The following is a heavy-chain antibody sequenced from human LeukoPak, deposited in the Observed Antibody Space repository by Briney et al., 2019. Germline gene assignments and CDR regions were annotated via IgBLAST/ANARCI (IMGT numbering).Heavy chain of an antibody. J-gene: IGHJ4*02. V-gene: IGHV4-34*01. Sequence: SETLSLTCAVYGGSFSGYYWSWIRQPPGKGLEWIGEINHSGSTNYNPSLKSRVTISVDTSKNQFSLKLSSVTAADTAVYYCAGVQSGWSVEYWGQGTLVTVSS. CDR2: INHSGST. CDR3: AGVQSGWSVEY. CDR1: GGSFSGYY. D-gene: IGHD6-19*01.